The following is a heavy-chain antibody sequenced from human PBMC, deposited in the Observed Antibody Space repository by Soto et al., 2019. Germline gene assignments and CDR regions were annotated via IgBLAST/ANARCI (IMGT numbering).Heavy chain of an antibody. J-gene: IGHJ4*02. CDR3: VKDGGYCSSTTCYSPRNHYFDS. D-gene: IGHD2-2*01. CDR2: IKFDGSEK. CDR1: GFTFSDYW. Sequence: GGSLRLSCAASGFTFSDYWMSWVRQAPGKGPEWVANIKFDGSEKQYVDSVKGRFSISRDDSRNSLFLQMNSLRAGDTAVYYCVKDGGYCSSTTCYSPRNHYFDSWGQGTLVTVSS. V-gene: IGHV3-7*03.